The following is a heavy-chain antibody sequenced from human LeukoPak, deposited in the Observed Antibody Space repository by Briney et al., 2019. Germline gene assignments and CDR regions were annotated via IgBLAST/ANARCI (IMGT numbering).Heavy chain of an antibody. CDR1: GFTFSDFW. J-gene: IGHJ4*02. CDR2: INRDGSDI. V-gene: IGHV3-7*01. D-gene: IGHD3-16*01. Sequence: GGSLRLSCVVSGFTFSDFWISWVRQAPGKGLEWLANINRDGSDIYYLDSVKGRFTISRDNAKNSRYLHMNSLRAEGTAVYYCVTDRNRGGSYWGQGTLVTVSS. CDR3: VTDRNRGGSY.